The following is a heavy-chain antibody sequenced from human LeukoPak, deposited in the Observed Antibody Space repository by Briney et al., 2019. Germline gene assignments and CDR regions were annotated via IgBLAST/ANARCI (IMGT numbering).Heavy chain of an antibody. CDR3: ARVSCSGGACPFGSWFDP. J-gene: IGHJ5*02. CDR1: GGSITRGSFY. D-gene: IGHD2-15*01. Sequence: SETLSLTCTVSGGSITRGSFYRGWIRQPPGKGLEWIASVYYSGDTYYNPSLESQVTISVDTSRNQFSLKLNSVTAADTAVYYCARVSCSGGACPFGSWFDPWGQGTLVTVSS. V-gene: IGHV4-39*01. CDR2: VYYSGDT.